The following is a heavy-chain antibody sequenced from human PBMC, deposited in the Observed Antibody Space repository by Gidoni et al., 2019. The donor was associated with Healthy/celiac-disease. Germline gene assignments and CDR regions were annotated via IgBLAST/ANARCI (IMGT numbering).Heavy chain of an antibody. CDR1: GFTFSSYA. CDR3: ASPIVVVIKGDDY. CDR2: ISYDGSNK. V-gene: IGHV3-30-3*01. D-gene: IGHD3-22*01. J-gene: IGHJ4*02. Sequence: QVQLVGSGGGVVQPGRSLRLSCAAPGFTFSSYAMPWVRQAPGKGLEWVAVISYDGSNKYYADSVKGRFTISRDNSKNTLYLQMNSLRAEDTAVYYCASPIVVVIKGDDYWGQGTLVTVSS.